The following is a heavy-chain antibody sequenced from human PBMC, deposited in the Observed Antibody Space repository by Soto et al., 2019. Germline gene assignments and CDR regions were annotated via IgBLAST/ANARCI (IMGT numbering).Heavy chain of an antibody. Sequence: QVQLVQSGAEVKKPGSSVKVSCKASGGTFSSCAMSWVRQAPGQGLEWMGGIIPIFGTANYAQKFQGRVTITAYXXTXPAYMELSSLRSEDTAVYYCARSGARPGDYYYGMDVWGQGTTVTVSS. CDR2: IIPIFGTA. V-gene: IGHV1-69*12. CDR1: GGTFSSCA. D-gene: IGHD3-10*01. J-gene: IGHJ6*02. CDR3: ARSGARPGDYYYGMDV.